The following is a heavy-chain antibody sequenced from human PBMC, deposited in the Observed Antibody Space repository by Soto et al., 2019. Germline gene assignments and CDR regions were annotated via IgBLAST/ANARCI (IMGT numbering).Heavy chain of an antibody. V-gene: IGHV2-5*01. J-gene: IGHJ4*02. CDR1: GFSLSTSGVG. CDR2: IYWYDDK. Sequence: QITLKESGPTLVKPTQTLTLTCTFSGFSLSTSGVGVGWIRQPPGKALEWLALIYWYDDKRYSPSLKSRLTITKDTSKNQVVLTMTNMDPVDTATYYCEHRHHGDYFFDYWGQGNLVTVSS. D-gene: IGHD4-17*01. CDR3: EHRHHGDYFFDY.